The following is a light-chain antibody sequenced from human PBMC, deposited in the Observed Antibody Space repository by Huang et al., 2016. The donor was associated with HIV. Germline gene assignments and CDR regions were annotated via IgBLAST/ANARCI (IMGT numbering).Light chain of an antibody. CDR2: DTS. CDR1: QSVRSY. V-gene: IGKV3-11*01. J-gene: IGKJ4*01. Sequence: EIVLTQSPATLSLSPGETATLSCRASQSVRSYLAWYQHKPGQAPRLLIYDTSIRASGVPGRIRGGGSGTDFTLTISGLEPEDFAVYYCQQRSNWPLTFGGGTKVEI. CDR3: QQRSNWPLT.